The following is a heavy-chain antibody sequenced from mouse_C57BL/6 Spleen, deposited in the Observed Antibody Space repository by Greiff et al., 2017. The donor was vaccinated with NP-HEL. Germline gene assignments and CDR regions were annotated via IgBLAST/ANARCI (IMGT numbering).Heavy chain of an antibody. J-gene: IGHJ1*03. Sequence: QVQLQQSGAELARPGASVKLSCKASGYTFTSYGISWVKQRTGQGLEWIGEIYPRSGNTYYNEKFKGKATLTADKSSSTAYMELRSLTSEDSAVYFCAREGDEDGWYFDVWGTGTTVTVSS. CDR3: AREGDEDGWYFDV. CDR2: IYPRSGNT. D-gene: IGHD2-3*01. CDR1: GYTFTSYG. V-gene: IGHV1-81*01.